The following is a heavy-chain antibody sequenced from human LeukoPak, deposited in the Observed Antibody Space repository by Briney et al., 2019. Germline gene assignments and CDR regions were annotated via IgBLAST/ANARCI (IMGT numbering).Heavy chain of an antibody. D-gene: IGHD6-19*01. Sequence: GASLRLSCAASGFTFSSYAMSWVRQAPGKGLEWVSVISGSGGSTEYADSGKGRFTISRDNSKNTLYLQMNSLRAEDTAVYYCAKGSGWYVWGQGTLVTVSS. V-gene: IGHV3-23*01. CDR3: AKGSGWYV. J-gene: IGHJ4*02. CDR1: GFTFSSYA. CDR2: ISGSGGST.